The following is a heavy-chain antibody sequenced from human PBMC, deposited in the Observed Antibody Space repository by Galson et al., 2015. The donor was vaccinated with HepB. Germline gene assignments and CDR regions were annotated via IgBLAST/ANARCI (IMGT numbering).Heavy chain of an antibody. D-gene: IGHD2-2*01. CDR1: GFTFSSYS. J-gene: IGHJ6*02. Sequence: SLRLSCAASGFTFSSYSINWVRQAPGKGLEWVSYISSSSSYIYYADSVRGRFTISRDNAKNSLYLQMNSLRAEDTAVYYCARDRFASVVVPTAERDGMDVGGQGTTVTVSS. V-gene: IGHV3-21*01. CDR2: ISSSSSYI. CDR3: ARDRFASVVVPTAERDGMDV.